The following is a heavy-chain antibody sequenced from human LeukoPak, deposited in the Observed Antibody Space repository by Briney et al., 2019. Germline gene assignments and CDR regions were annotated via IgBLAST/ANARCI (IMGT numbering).Heavy chain of an antibody. CDR1: GFTFSSYA. CDR3: AKFLRYSGSSNGVGFDY. J-gene: IGHJ4*02. V-gene: IGHV3-23*01. D-gene: IGHD1-26*01. Sequence: GGSLRLSCAASGFTFSSYAMSWVRQAPGKELEWVSAISGSGASTYYADSVKGRFNISRDNSKNTLYLQMNSLRAEDTAVYYCAKFLRYSGSSNGVGFDYWGQGTLVTVSS. CDR2: ISGSGAST.